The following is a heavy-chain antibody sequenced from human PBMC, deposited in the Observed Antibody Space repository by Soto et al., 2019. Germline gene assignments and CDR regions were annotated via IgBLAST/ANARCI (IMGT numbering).Heavy chain of an antibody. CDR1: GGTFSSYA. CDR2: IIPIFGTA. Sequence: QVQLVQSGAEVKKPGSSVKVSCKASGGTFSSYAISWVRQAPGQGLEWMGGIIPIFGTANYAQKFQGRVTITADESTSTAYMELSSLRSEDTAVYYCARRVGRGVINPLGYYGMDVWGQGTTVTVSS. J-gene: IGHJ6*02. D-gene: IGHD3-10*01. V-gene: IGHV1-69*12. CDR3: ARRVGRGVINPLGYYGMDV.